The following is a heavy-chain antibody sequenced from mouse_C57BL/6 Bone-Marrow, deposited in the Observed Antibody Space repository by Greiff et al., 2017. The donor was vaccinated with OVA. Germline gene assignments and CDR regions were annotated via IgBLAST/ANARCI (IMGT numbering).Heavy chain of an antibody. CDR3: TTGEPLYCGNCFDY. CDR2: IDPENGDT. Sequence: EVQLQQSGAELVRPGASVKLSCTASGFTIKDDYMHWVKQRPEQGLEWIGWIDPENGDTEYASKFQGKATITADTSSNTAYLQLSSLTSEDTAVYYCTTGEPLYCGNCFDYWGQGTTLTVSS. D-gene: IGHD2-1*01. V-gene: IGHV14-4*01. CDR1: GFTIKDDY. J-gene: IGHJ2*01.